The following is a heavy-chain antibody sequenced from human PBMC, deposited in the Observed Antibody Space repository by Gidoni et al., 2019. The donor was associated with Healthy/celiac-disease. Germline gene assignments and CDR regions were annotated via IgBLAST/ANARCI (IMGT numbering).Heavy chain of an antibody. J-gene: IGHJ4*02. Sequence: QVQLQEAGPGLVKPSQTLSLTCNVSGGSISSGGYYWSWIRQHPGKGLEWIGYIYYSGSTYYNPSLKSRVTIAVDTSKNQFSLKLSSVTAADTAVYYCARGRGDAYCGGDCYSYDYWGQGTLVTVSS. V-gene: IGHV4-31*03. D-gene: IGHD2-21*02. CDR3: ARGRGDAYCGGDCYSYDY. CDR1: GGSISSGGYY. CDR2: IYYSGST.